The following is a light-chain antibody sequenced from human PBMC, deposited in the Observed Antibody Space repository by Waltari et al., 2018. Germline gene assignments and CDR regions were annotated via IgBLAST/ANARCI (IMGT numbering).Light chain of an antibody. V-gene: IGKV3-15*01. CDR2: GAS. CDR1: QTVDNN. CDR3: QHYNKWPQYT. Sequence: EILLTQSPATLSVSPGGTATLSCRASQTVDNNLAWYQQKEGQAPRLLIYGASNRATDIPDRFSGSGSGTDFTLTISSLHSEDVAVYFCQHYNKWPQYTFAQGTKVEIK. J-gene: IGKJ2*01.